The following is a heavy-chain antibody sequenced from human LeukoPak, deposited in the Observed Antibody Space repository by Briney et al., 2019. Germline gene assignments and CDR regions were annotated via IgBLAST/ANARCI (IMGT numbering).Heavy chain of an antibody. CDR2: ISSSGSTI. CDR1: GFTFSNAW. J-gene: IGHJ6*02. CDR3: ARDRPITMVRVHYMDV. D-gene: IGHD3-10*01. V-gene: IGHV3-11*01. Sequence: GGSLRLSCAASGFTFSNAWMSWVRQAPGKGLEWVSYISSSGSTIYYADSVKGRFTISRDNAKNSLYLQMNSLRAEDTAVYYCARDRPITMVRVHYMDVWGQGTTVTVSS.